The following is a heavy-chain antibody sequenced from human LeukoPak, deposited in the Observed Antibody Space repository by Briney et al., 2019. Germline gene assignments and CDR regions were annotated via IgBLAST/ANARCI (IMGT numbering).Heavy chain of an antibody. V-gene: IGHV1-2*02. J-gene: IGHJ4*02. CDR1: GYTFTGYY. CDR3: ARDQGSNYYDSSGYYDY. CDR2: INPNSGGT. D-gene: IGHD3-22*01. Sequence: ASVKVSCKASGYTFTGYYMHWVRQAPGQGLEWMGWINPNSGGTNYAQKFQGRVTMTRDTSISTAYMELSRPRSDDTAVYYCARDQGSNYYDSSGYYDYWGQGTLVTVSS.